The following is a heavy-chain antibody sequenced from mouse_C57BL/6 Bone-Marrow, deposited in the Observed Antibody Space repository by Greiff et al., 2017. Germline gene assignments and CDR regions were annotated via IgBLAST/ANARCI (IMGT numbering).Heavy chain of an antibody. CDR2: IHPNSGST. V-gene: IGHV1-64*01. CDR3: ARGNYSNYVGFAY. Sequence: VQLQQPGAELVKPGASVKLSCKASGYTFTSYWMHWVKQRPGQGLEWIGMIHPNSGSTYYNEKFKSKATLTVDKSSSTAYMRLSSLTSEDSAVYYCARGNYSNYVGFAYWGQGALVTVAA. J-gene: IGHJ3*01. D-gene: IGHD2-5*01. CDR1: GYTFTSYW.